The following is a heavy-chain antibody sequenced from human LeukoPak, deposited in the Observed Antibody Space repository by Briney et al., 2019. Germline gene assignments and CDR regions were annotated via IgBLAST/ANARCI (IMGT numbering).Heavy chain of an antibody. V-gene: IGHV4-34*01. CDR2: INHSGST. D-gene: IGHD2-2*02. Sequence: SETLSLTCAVYGGSFSGYYWSWIRQPPGKGLEWIGEINHSGSTNYNPSLKSRVTISVDTSKTQFSLKLSSVTAADTAVYYCARLGCSSTSCYTSNWFDPWGQGTLVTVSS. CDR1: GGSFSGYY. J-gene: IGHJ5*02. CDR3: ARLGCSSTSCYTSNWFDP.